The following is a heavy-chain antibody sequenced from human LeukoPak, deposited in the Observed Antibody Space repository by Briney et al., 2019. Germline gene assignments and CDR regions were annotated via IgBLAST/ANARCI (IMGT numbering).Heavy chain of an antibody. D-gene: IGHD6-13*01. CDR3: AREERQQLVGLGFDP. CDR1: GGTFSSYA. Sequence: SVKVSCKASGGTFSSYAISWVRQAPGQGLEWMGRIIPILGIANYAQKFQGRVTITADKSTSTAYMELSSLRSEDTAVYYCAREERQQLVGLGFDPWGQGTLVTVSS. CDR2: IIPILGIA. J-gene: IGHJ5*02. V-gene: IGHV1-69*04.